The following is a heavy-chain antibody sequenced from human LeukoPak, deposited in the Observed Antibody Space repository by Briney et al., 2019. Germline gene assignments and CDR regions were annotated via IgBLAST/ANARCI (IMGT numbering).Heavy chain of an antibody. CDR3: AKSVVGYSYAAPIFDY. D-gene: IGHD5-18*01. CDR1: GFTFSSYA. CDR2: ISGSGGST. J-gene: IGHJ4*02. Sequence: GGSLRLSCAASGFTFSSYAMSWVRQAPGKGLEWVSAISGSGGSTYYADSVKGRFTISRDNSKNTLYLQMNSLRAEDTAVYYCAKSVVGYSYAAPIFDYWGQGTLVTVSS. V-gene: IGHV3-23*01.